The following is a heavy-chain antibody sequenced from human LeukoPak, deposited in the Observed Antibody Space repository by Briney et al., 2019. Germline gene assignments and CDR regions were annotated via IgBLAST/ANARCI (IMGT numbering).Heavy chain of an antibody. CDR1: GGSINNYY. J-gene: IGHJ4*02. D-gene: IGHD5-18*01. Sequence: SETLSLTCAISGGSINNYYWSWIRQPPGKGLEWIGYIYYSGTTNYSPSLNSRVSISLDTAKNQFSLRLSSVTAADTAVYYCARQTAKNVDTARFDSWGQGTLVTVSS. CDR3: ARQTAKNVDTARFDS. V-gene: IGHV4-59*08. CDR2: IYYSGTT.